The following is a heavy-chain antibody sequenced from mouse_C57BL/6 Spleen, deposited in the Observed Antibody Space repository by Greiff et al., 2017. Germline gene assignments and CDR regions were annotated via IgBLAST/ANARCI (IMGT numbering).Heavy chain of an antibody. J-gene: IGHJ2*01. CDR3: ARLYDGYYVFDY. CDR2: ISYDGSN. CDR1: GYSITSGYY. D-gene: IGHD2-3*01. V-gene: IGHV3-6*01. Sequence: EVKLMESGPGLVKPSQSLSLTCSVTGYSITSGYYWNWIRQFPGNKLEWMGYISYDGSNNYNPSLKNRISITREPSKNQFFLKLNSVTTEDTATYYCARLYDGYYVFDYWGQGTTLTVSS.